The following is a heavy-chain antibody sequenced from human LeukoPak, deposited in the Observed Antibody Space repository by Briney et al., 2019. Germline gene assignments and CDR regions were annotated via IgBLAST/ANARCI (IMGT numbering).Heavy chain of an antibody. J-gene: IGHJ2*01. V-gene: IGHV4-59*08. CDR3: AKTVAGYWYFDL. CDR1: GFTFSSYA. CDR2: IYYSGNT. D-gene: IGHD6-19*01. Sequence: GSLRLSCAASGFTFSSYAMSWIRQPPGKPLEWIGYIYYSGNTNYNPSLKSRLTISVDTSKDQFSLKLSSVTAADTAVYYCAKTVAGYWYFDLWGRGTLVTVSS.